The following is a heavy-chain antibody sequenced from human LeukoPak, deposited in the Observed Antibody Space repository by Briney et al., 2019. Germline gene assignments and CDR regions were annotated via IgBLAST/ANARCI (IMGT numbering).Heavy chain of an antibody. CDR2: INAGNGNT. CDR3: ASAGTGLDY. V-gene: IGHV1-3*01. CDR1: GYTFTSYA. Sequence: ASVKVSCKASGYTFTSYAMHWVRQAPGQRLEWMGWINAGNGNTKYSLKFQGRVTITRDTSASTAYMELSSLRSEDTAVYFCASAGTGLDYWGQGTLVTVSS. D-gene: IGHD6-13*01. J-gene: IGHJ4*02.